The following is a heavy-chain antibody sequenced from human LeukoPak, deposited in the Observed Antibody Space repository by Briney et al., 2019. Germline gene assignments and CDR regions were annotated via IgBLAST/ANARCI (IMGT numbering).Heavy chain of an antibody. V-gene: IGHV3-23*01. CDR3: PKNEAFRLLAY. Sequence: GGSLRLSCAASGFTFSNYAMSWVRQAPGKGLEWVSAISCSGGSTNCAHSLQGRFTISRDNSTNTAYMHMKSLRSEDTAVCYCPKNEAFRLLAYWGQGTLVTVSS. J-gene: IGHJ4*02. D-gene: IGHD3-16*01. CDR2: ISCSGGST. CDR1: GFTFSNYA.